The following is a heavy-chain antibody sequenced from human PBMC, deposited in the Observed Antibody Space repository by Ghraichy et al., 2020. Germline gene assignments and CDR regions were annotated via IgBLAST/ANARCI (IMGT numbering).Heavy chain of an antibody. J-gene: IGHJ4*02. D-gene: IGHD2-8*02. CDR3: ATGTLNQASESTGFDY. CDR1: GLTFSGYG. Sequence: GGSLRLSCTTSGLTFSGYGLNWVRQTPGKGLQWVAGISSGGYNKYYADSVKGRFTISRDNSMNMMSLQMNILRTEDTAVYFCATGTLNQASESTGFDYWGQGTLVTVSS. V-gene: IGHV3-30*03. CDR2: ISSGGYNK.